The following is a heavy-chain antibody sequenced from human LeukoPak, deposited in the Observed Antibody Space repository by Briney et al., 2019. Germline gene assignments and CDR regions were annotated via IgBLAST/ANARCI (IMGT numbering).Heavy chain of an antibody. Sequence: GGSLRLSCAASGFTFSIYAMHWVRQAPGKGLEYVSAITSNGGSAYYANSVKGRFTISRDNSKNTLYLQMGSLRAEDMAVYYCAQENCDSTTCYKTIDHWGQGTLVTVSS. CDR3: AQENCDSTTCYKTIDH. V-gene: IGHV3-64*01. D-gene: IGHD2-2*02. CDR2: ITSNGGSA. J-gene: IGHJ4*02. CDR1: GFTFSIYA.